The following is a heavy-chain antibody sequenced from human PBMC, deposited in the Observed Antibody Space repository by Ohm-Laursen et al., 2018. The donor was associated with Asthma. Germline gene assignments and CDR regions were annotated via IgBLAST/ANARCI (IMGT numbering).Heavy chain of an antibody. J-gene: IGHJ4*02. CDR2: ISKDGSNK. CDR3: ARDHYYSSGTYFDY. V-gene: IGHV3-30-3*01. D-gene: IGHD3-10*01. CDR1: GFTFSSNA. Sequence: SLRLSCSASGFTFSSNAMHWVRQAPGKGLERVAVISKDGSNKYYAESVKGRFTISRDNSMNTLYVQMNSLRAEDTAVYYCARDHYYSSGTYFDYWGQGTLVTV.